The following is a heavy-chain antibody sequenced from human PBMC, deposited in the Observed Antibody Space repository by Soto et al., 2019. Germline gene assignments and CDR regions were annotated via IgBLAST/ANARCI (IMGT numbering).Heavy chain of an antibody. J-gene: IGHJ5*02. CDR3: ARHSGYSYGYPNWFDP. CDR2: IYYSGST. D-gene: IGHD5-18*01. Sequence: PSERLSLACALCGDSISSYYWTGIRQPPGKGLEWIGYIYYSGSTNYNPSLKSRVTISVDTSKNQFSLKLSSVTAADTAVYYCARHSGYSYGYPNWFDPWGQGTLVTVSS. V-gene: IGHV4-59*01. CDR1: GDSISSYY.